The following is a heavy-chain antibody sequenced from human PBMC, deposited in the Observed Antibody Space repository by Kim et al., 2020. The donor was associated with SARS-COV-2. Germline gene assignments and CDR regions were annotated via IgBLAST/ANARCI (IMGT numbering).Heavy chain of an antibody. J-gene: IGHJ6*02. CDR3: AREPIAAVSYRYYYYYGMDV. CDR2: IKQDGSEK. Sequence: GGSLRLSCAASGFTFSSYWMSWVRQAPGKGLEWVANIKQDGSEKYYVDSVKGRFTISRDNAKNSLYLQMNSLRAEDTAVYYCAREPIAAVSYRYYYYYGMDVWGQGTTVTVSS. CDR1: GFTFSSYW. V-gene: IGHV3-7*01. D-gene: IGHD6-13*01.